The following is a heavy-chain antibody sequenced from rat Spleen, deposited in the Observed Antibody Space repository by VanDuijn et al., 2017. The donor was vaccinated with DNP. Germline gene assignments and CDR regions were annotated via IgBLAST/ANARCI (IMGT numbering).Heavy chain of an antibody. CDR2: ISYDGSST. V-gene: IGHV5-46*01. CDR3: ARKLVHY. D-gene: IGHD5-1*01. CDR1: GFTFSSFP. J-gene: IGHJ2*01. Sequence: EVQLVESGGGLVQPGRSMKLSCAASGFTFSSFPMAWVRQAPTKGLEWVATISYDGSSTYYRDSVKGRFTISRDNAKSTLYLQMDSLRSEDTATYYCARKLVHYWGQGVMVTVSS.